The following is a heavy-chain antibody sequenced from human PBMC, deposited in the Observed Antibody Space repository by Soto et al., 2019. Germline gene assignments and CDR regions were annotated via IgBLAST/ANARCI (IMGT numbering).Heavy chain of an antibody. J-gene: IGHJ2*01. Sequence: QVQLVESGGGVAQPGRSLRLSCAASGFTFSTYGMHWVRQAPGKGLEWLAVISYDGSTKHYADSVKGRFTISRDNSKNTLYLQMNSLRAEDTAVYYCAKSSLGYDSSGFQYWFFDLWGRGTLVTVSS. CDR1: GFTFSTYG. V-gene: IGHV3-30*18. D-gene: IGHD3-22*01. CDR2: ISYDGSTK. CDR3: AKSSLGYDSSGFQYWFFDL.